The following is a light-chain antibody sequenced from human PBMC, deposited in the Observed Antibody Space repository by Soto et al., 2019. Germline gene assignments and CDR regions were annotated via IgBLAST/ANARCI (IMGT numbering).Light chain of an antibody. CDR1: QTIIGY. CDR2: AAS. V-gene: IGKV1-39*01. J-gene: IGKJ1*01. Sequence: DIQMTQSPSSLSASIGDSVTITCRASQTIIGYLNWYQQKPGKAPRLLINAASNLQSGVPSGFRGSGSETDFTLTITSLQPEDFATYYCQQSYTTPRTFGQGTKVDNK. CDR3: QQSYTTPRT.